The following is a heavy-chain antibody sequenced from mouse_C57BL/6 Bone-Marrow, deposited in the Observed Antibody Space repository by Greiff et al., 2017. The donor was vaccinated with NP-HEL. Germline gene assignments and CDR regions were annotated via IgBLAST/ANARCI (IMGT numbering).Heavy chain of an antibody. V-gene: IGHV14-3*01. J-gene: IGHJ1*03. Sequence: EVQLQESVAELVRPGASVKLSCTASGFNIKNTYMHWVKQRPEQGLEWIGRIDPANGNTKYAPKFQGKATITADTSSNTAYLQLSSLTSEDTAIYYCARRGSFYYGSSFYWYFDVWGTGTTVTVSS. CDR1: GFNIKNTY. CDR3: ARRGSFYYGSSFYWYFDV. CDR2: IDPANGNT. D-gene: IGHD1-1*01.